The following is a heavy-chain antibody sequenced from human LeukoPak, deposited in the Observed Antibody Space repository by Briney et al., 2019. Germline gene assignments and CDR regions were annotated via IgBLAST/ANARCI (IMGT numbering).Heavy chain of an antibody. CDR3: ARGKYCSGGSCYPQYFQH. J-gene: IGHJ1*01. CDR1: GFTFSSYG. D-gene: IGHD2-15*01. CDR2: IWYDGSNK. Sequence: GGSLRLSCAASGFTFSSYGMHWVRQAPGKGLEWVAVIWYDGSNKCYADSVKGRFTISRDNSKNTLYLQMNSLRAEDTAVYYCARGKYCSGGSCYPQYFQHWGQGTLVTVSS. V-gene: IGHV3-33*01.